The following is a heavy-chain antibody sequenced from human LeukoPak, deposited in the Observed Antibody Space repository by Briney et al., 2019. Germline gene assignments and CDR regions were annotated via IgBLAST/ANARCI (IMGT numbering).Heavy chain of an antibody. V-gene: IGHV1-2*02. CDR2: INPNSGGT. D-gene: IGHD6-13*01. Sequence: GASVKVSCKASGYTFTGYYMHWVRQAPGQGLEWMGWINPNSGGTNYAQKFQGRVTMTRDTSISTAYMELSRLRSDDTAVYYCARHTTGYSSSWYSYWGQGTLVTVSS. CDR1: GYTFTGYY. CDR3: ARHTTGYSSSWYSY. J-gene: IGHJ4*02.